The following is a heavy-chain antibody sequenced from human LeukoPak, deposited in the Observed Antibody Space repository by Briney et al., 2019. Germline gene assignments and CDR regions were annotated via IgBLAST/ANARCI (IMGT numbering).Heavy chain of an antibody. D-gene: IGHD6-13*01. CDR2: ISSSSSYI. Sequence: MPGGSLRLSCAASGFTFSSYSMNWVRQAPGKGLKWVSSISSSSSYIYYADSVKGRFTISRDNAKNSLYLQMNSLRAEDTAVYYCARAPFSSSWIFYYFDYWGQGTLVTVSS. J-gene: IGHJ4*02. CDR3: ARAPFSSSWIFYYFDY. CDR1: GFTFSSYS. V-gene: IGHV3-21*01.